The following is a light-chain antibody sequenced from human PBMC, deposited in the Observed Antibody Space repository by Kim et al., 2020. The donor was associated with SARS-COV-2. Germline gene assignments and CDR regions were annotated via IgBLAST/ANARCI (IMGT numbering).Light chain of an antibody. CDR3: QSFDSSNLV. CDR2: ENN. J-gene: IGLJ3*02. V-gene: IGLV6-57*03. Sequence: NFMLTQPHSVSDSPGKTVTISCTRSSGSIATNYVQWYQQRPGSVPTTVIYENNQRPSGVPDRFSGSVDSSSNSASLTISGLKTEDEADYYCQSFDSSNLVFGGGTQLTVL. CDR1: SGSIATNY.